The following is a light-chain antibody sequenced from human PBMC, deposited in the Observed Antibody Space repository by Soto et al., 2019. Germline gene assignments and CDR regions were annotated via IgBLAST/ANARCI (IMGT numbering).Light chain of an antibody. CDR2: EVT. V-gene: IGLV2-14*01. Sequence: QSALTQPASVSGSHGQSIAISCTGTRRDVGAYNYVSWYQQHPGKAPKLMISEVTNRPSGVSDRFSGCKSGSTASLTISGLQAEDEEDYYCCTSTSRFTFVFGTGTKVTVL. CDR1: RRDVGAYNY. CDR3: CTSTSRFTFV. J-gene: IGLJ1*01.